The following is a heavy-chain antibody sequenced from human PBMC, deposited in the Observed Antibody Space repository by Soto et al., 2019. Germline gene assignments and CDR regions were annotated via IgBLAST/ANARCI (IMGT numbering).Heavy chain of an antibody. CDR3: ARVSSDRWGSYVLDY. D-gene: IGHD3-16*01. CDR2: TRNKVNAYTT. V-gene: IGHV3-72*01. J-gene: IGHJ4*02. Sequence: EVQLVESGGGLVQPGGSLRLSCAASGFTFRDHYMDWVRQAPGKGLEWVGRTRNKVNAYTTEYAASVKGRFTISRDDSENSLFLQMNSLRTEDTAIYYCARVSSDRWGSYVLDYWGQGTLVTVSS. CDR1: GFTFRDHY.